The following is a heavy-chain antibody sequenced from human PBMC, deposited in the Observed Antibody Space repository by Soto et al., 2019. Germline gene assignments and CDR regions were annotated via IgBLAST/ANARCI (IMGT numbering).Heavy chain of an antibody. CDR3: ARGYYISSSSLGYYYYYGMDV. D-gene: IGHD6-6*01. J-gene: IGHJ6*02. V-gene: IGHV4-39*07. Sequence: SETLSLTCTVSGGSVRSSGYSWSWIRQPPGKGLEWIGSIYHSGSTYYNPFLKSRVTISVDTSKNQFSLKLSSVAAADTAVYYCARGYYISSSSLGYYYYYGMDVWGQGTTVTVSS. CDR1: GGSVRSSGYS. CDR2: IYHSGST.